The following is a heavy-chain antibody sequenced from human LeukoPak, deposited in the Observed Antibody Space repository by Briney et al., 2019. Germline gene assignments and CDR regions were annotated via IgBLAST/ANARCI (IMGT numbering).Heavy chain of an antibody. CDR3: ASCRDGYNYFDY. D-gene: IGHD5-24*01. CDR1: GGSFGDYY. J-gene: IGHJ4*02. V-gene: IGHV4-34*01. CDR2: INHSGST. Sequence: SETLSLTCAVYGGSFGDYYWTWSRQPPGKGLEWIGEINHSGSTNYNPSLKSRVTISVDTSKKQFSLKLTSVTAADTAVYYCASCRDGYNYFDYWGLGTQVTVSS.